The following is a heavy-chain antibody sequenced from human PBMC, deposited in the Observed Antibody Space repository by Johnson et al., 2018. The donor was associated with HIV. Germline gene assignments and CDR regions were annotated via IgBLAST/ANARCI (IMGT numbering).Heavy chain of an antibody. D-gene: IGHD4-23*01. CDR3: ARDPPYGGNPSAFDV. CDR2: ISFDGSNK. J-gene: IGHJ3*01. CDR1: GLTFNNYP. V-gene: IGHV3-30*04. Sequence: QVQLVESGGGVVRPGRSLRLSCSVSGLTFNNYPMHWVRQAPGKGLEWVAVISFDGSNKYYAESLKGRFTISRDNSKNTLYLQMHSLRPEDTALYYCARDPPYGGNPSAFDVWGQGTMVTVSS.